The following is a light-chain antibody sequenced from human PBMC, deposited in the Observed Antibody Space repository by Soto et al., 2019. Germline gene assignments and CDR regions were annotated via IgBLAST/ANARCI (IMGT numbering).Light chain of an antibody. CDR2: GAS. Sequence: DIQVTHSPSFLSASVGDRVTVTCRASQGTNNYLAWYQQKPGKAPKLLLHGASTLQSGVLSRVSGSGSGTEFTLTTSSLQPEGCATDYCQQFDSYPFTVGPETKV. CDR1: QGTNNY. CDR3: QQFDSYPFT. V-gene: IGKV1-9*01. J-gene: IGKJ3*01.